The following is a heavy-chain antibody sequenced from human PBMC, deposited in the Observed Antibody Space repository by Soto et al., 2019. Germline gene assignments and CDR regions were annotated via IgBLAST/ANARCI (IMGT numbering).Heavy chain of an antibody. CDR3: ARADPDSSWPRN. V-gene: IGHV1-18*03. Sequence: QVQLVQSGAEVKKPGASVKVSCKASGYTFTSYGISWVRQAPGQGLEWMGWISAYNGNTNYAQKLQGRVTMTTDTSTRIAYMELRIMRSEDMAVYYCARADPDSSWPRNWGQGTLVTVS. J-gene: IGHJ4*02. CDR1: GYTFTSYG. CDR2: ISAYNGNT. D-gene: IGHD6-13*01.